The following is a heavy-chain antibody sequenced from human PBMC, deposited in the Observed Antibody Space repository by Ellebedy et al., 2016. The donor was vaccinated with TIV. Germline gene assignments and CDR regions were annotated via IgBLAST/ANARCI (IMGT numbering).Heavy chain of an antibody. V-gene: IGHV4-39*07. CDR3: ARFPTFWSGSFDP. D-gene: IGHD3-3*01. J-gene: IGHJ5*02. CDR1: GGSISSSSYY. CDR2: MYYSGST. Sequence: SETLSLTCTVSGGSISSSSYYWGWIRQPPGKGLEWIGSMYYSGSTYHNPSLKSRVTISVNTSKNQFSLKLSSVTAADTAVYYCARFPTFWSGSFDPWGRGTLVTVSS.